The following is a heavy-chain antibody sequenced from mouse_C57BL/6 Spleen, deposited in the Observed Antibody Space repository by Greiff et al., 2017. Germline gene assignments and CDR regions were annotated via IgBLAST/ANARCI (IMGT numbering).Heavy chain of an antibody. V-gene: IGHV3-3*01. J-gene: IGHJ4*01. CDR3: AREGGYDGLYYAMDY. D-gene: IGHD2-2*01. CDR2: TFYSGIT. CDR1: GFSINSDCY. Sequence: EVQLVESGPSLVRPSQTLSLTCTVTGFSINSDCYWIWIRQFPGNKLEYIGYTFYSGITYYNPSLESRTYITRDTSKNQFSLKLSSVTTEDTATYYCAREGGYDGLYYAMDYWGQGTSVTVSS.